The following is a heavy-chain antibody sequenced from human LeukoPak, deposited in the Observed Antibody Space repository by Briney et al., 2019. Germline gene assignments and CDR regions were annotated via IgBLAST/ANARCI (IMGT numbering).Heavy chain of an antibody. Sequence: GASVKVSCKASGYTFTSYGISWVRQAPGQGLEWMGWISAYNGNTNYAQKLQGRVTMTTDTSTSTAYMELRSLRSDDTAVYYCARGGDYYDSSGYYYSWFDYWGQGTLVTVSS. CDR2: ISAYNGNT. D-gene: IGHD3-22*01. V-gene: IGHV1-18*01. CDR1: GYTFTSYG. CDR3: ARGGDYYDSSGYYYSWFDY. J-gene: IGHJ4*02.